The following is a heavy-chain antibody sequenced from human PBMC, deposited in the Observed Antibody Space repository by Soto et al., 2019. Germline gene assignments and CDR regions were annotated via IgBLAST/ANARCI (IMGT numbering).Heavy chain of an antibody. CDR2: IYYSGST. D-gene: IGHD3-9*01. Sequence: PSETLSLTYTVSGGSISSSSYYWGWIRQPPGKGLEWIGSIYYSGSTYYNPSLKSRVTISVDTSKNQFSLKLSSVTAADTAVYYCARETIPPPGPDFDYWGQGTLVTSPQ. CDR1: GGSISSSSYY. V-gene: IGHV4-39*02. J-gene: IGHJ4*02. CDR3: ARETIPPPGPDFDY.